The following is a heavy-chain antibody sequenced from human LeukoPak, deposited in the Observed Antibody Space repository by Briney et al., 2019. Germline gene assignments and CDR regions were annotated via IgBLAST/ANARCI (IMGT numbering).Heavy chain of an antibody. Sequence: GESLKISCKGSGYSFTSYWIGWVRQMPGKGLEWMGIIYPGDSDTRYSPSFQGQVTISADKSISTAYLQWSSLKASDTAMYYCQCKGARFGQRRAFDIWGQGTMVTVSS. CDR3: QCKGARFGQRRAFDI. CDR2: IYPGDSDT. J-gene: IGHJ3*02. D-gene: IGHD3-16*01. CDR1: GYSFTSYW. V-gene: IGHV5-51*01.